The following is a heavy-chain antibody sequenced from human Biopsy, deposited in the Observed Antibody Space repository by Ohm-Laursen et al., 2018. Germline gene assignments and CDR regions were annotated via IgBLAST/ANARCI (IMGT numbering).Heavy chain of an antibody. CDR2: INGSGGST. Sequence: SLRLSCAASGFTFSSHAMSWVRQAPGKGPECVSVINGSGGSTYYADPVKGRFTISRDNSRNTLYLQMNSLRADDTAMYYRARDLYDFCGGCPFDPWGQGTLVNVS. CDR1: GFTFSSHA. D-gene: IGHD3-3*01. CDR3: ARDLYDFCGGCPFDP. V-gene: IGHV3-23*01. J-gene: IGHJ5*02.